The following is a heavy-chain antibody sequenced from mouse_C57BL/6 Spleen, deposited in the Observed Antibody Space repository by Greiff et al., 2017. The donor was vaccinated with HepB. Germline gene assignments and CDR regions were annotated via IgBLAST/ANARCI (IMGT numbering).Heavy chain of an antibody. Sequence: VQLQQSGPELVKPGASVKISCKASGYTFTDYYINWVKQRPGQGLEWIGWIFPGSGSTYYNEKFKGKATLTVDKSSSTAYMLLSSLTSEDSAGYFCARSRGITTVVERERWFAYWGQGTLVTVSA. CDR2: IFPGSGST. D-gene: IGHD1-1*01. J-gene: IGHJ3*01. V-gene: IGHV1-75*01. CDR1: GYTFTDYY. CDR3: ARSRGITTVVERERWFAY.